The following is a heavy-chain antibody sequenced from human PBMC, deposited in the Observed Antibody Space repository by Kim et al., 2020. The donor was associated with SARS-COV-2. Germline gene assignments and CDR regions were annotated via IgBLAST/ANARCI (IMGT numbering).Heavy chain of an antibody. D-gene: IGHD3-10*01. CDR2: ISNNSDKT. J-gene: IGHJ4*02. CDR3: TKDSGWQADC. Sequence: GGSLRLSCAASGFTVRNYGMSWVRQAPGKGLEWVSGISNNSDKTYYIDSVKGRFTISRDNSMNTLYLEMNSLRAEDTAVYYCTKDSGWQADCWGQGTLVTVSS. V-gene: IGHV3-23*01. CDR1: GFTVRNYG.